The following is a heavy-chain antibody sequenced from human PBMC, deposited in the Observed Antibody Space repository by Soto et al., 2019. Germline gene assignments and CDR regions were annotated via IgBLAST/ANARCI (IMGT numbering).Heavy chain of an antibody. CDR2: ISTYSSRT. CDR3: ARLPNNSPQI. CDR1: GFTLSCFR. Sequence: GGSLRLPCSTSGFTLSCFRKPWGRQSQGKRLGWVSSISTYSSRTRYALPVEGRFTLSRNNQKHTLSSQMHSVSAEDTAVYYCARLPNNSPQIWGQGTLVTVSS. D-gene: IGHD1-1*01. V-gene: IGHV3-74*01. J-gene: IGHJ1*01.